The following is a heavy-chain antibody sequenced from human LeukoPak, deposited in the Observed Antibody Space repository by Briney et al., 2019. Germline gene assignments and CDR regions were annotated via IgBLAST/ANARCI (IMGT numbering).Heavy chain of an antibody. Sequence: GGSLRLSCADSEFTFSTYCMHWVRQAPGKGLVWVSRINSDGTNTDDSDSVKGRFTISRDNATNTLYMQMNSLRAEDTAVYYCAREKTRAMVRGVSMDVWGQGTTVTVSS. V-gene: IGHV3-74*01. D-gene: IGHD3-10*01. CDR1: EFTFSTYC. CDR3: AREKTRAMVRGVSMDV. J-gene: IGHJ6*02. CDR2: INSDGTNT.